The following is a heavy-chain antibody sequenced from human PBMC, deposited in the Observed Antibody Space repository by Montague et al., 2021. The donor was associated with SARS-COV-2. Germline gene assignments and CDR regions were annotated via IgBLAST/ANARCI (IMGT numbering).Heavy chain of an antibody. CDR3: ARGPKMYGELADY. D-gene: IGHD4-17*01. J-gene: IGHJ4*02. CDR1: GGSVRSSNDC. V-gene: IGHV4-39*01. CDR2: FYYSGNT. Sequence: SETLSLTRTVSGGSVRSSNDCWGWIRQPPGKGLEWIANFYYSGNTYYNPSLKNRVTISVDTSNNQFSLKLSSVTAADTAVYYCARGPKMYGELADYWGQGTLVTVSS.